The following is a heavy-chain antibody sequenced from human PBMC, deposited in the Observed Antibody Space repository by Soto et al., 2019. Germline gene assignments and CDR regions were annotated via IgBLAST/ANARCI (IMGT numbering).Heavy chain of an antibody. CDR3: AHSKTSGMRYYFDY. CDR1: GFSLSTTIVG. Sequence: QITLKESGPTLVKPTQTLTLTCTFSGFSLSTTIVGVGWIRQPPGEALEWLALLYWDDDKLYSPSLKRRLTITKDTSINQVVLTLTNMDPVDTATYYCAHSKTSGMRYYFDYWGQGTLVTVSS. CDR2: LYWDDDK. V-gene: IGHV2-5*02. J-gene: IGHJ4*02.